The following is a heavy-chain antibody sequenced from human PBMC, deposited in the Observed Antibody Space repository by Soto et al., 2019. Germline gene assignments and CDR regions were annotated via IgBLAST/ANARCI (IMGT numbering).Heavy chain of an antibody. J-gene: IGHJ4*02. D-gene: IGHD3-22*01. CDR1: VYSISSGYY. V-gene: IGHV4-38-2*02. CDR3: ARDLLSSYYHSRGLGFEY. Sequence: SETLSLTCAFSVYSISSGYYWGWIRQPPGKGLEWIGSIYHSGSTYYNPSLKSRVTISVDTSKNQFSLKLSSVTAADTAVYYCARDLLSSYYHSRGLGFEYLGQGTLVIVSS. CDR2: IYHSGST.